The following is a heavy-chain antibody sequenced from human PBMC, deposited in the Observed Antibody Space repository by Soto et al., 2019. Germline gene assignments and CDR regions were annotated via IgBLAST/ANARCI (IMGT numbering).Heavy chain of an antibody. J-gene: IGHJ5*02. CDR1: GGSVSSGTYY. Sequence: PSETLSLTCIVSGGSVSSGTYYWAWIRQPPGKGLEWIGYISYSGSTNYNPSLNSRVTISADTSKNQFSLPLNSVTAADTAVYYCARRPSGGKWLDPWGPGTPLTVSS. V-gene: IGHV4-61*01. CDR2: ISYSGST. CDR3: ARRPSGGKWLDP. D-gene: IGHD2-15*01.